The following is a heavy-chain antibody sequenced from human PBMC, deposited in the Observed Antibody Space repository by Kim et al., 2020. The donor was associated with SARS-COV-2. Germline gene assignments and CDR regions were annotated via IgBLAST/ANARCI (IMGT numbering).Heavy chain of an antibody. J-gene: IGHJ3*02. CDR3: AKAFYYDFWSGYNDAFDI. CDR2: ISYDGSNK. CDR1: GFTFSSYG. D-gene: IGHD3-3*01. Sequence: GGSLRLSCAASGFTFSSYGMHWVRQAPGKGLEWVAVISYDGSNKYYADSVKGRFTISRDNSKNTLYLQMNSLRAEDTAVYYCAKAFYYDFWSGYNDAFDIWGQGTMVTVSS. V-gene: IGHV3-30*18.